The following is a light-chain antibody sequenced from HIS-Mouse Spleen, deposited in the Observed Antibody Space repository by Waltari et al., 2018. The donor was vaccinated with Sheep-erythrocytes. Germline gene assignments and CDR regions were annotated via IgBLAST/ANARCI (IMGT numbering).Light chain of an antibody. V-gene: IGLV3-21*02. Sequence: YVLTQPPSVSVAPGQTARITCGGNNIGSKSVHWYQQKPGQAPVLVVYDDSERPSGIPERFSGSNSGNTATLTISRVEAGDEADYYCQVWDSSSDHVVFGGGTKLTVL. J-gene: IGLJ2*01. CDR3: QVWDSSSDHVV. CDR2: DDS. CDR1: NIGSKS.